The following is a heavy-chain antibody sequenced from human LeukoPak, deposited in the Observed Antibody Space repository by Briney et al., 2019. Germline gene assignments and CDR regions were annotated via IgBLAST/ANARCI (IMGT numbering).Heavy chain of an antibody. V-gene: IGHV4-61*02. J-gene: IGHJ5*02. CDR3: ARELGWFDP. CDR1: GGSISSGSYY. Sequence: PSQTLSLTRTVSGGSISSGSYYWSWIRQPAGKGLEWIGPIYTSGSTNYNPSLKSRVTISVDTSKNQFSLKLSSVTAADTAVYYCARELGWFDPWGQGTLVTVSS. CDR2: IYTSGST. D-gene: IGHD3-3*02.